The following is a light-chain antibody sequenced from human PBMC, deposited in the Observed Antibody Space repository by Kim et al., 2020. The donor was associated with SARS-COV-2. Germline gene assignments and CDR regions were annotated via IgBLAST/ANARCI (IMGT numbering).Light chain of an antibody. J-gene: IGLJ1*01. CDR3: QAWDSSTAV. CDR2: QDS. CDR1: KLGDKY. V-gene: IGLV3-1*01. Sequence: GHPGQTASITCSGDKLGDKYACWYQQKPGQSPVLVIYQDSKRPSGIPERFSGSNSGNTATLTISGTQAMDEADYYCQAWDSSTAVFGTGTKVTV.